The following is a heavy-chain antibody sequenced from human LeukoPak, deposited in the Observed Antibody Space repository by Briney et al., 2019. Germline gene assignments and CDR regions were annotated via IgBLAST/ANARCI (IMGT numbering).Heavy chain of an antibody. CDR2: IYYSGST. J-gene: IGHJ4*02. CDR1: GGSISSYY. V-gene: IGHV4-59*01. Sequence: SXTLSLTCTVSGGSISSYYWSWIRQPPGKGLEWIGYIYYSGSTNYNPSLKSRVTLSVDTSKNQFSLKLSSVTAADTAVYYCAATYYYDSSDDYWGQGTLVTVSS. CDR3: AATYYYDSSDDY. D-gene: IGHD3-22*01.